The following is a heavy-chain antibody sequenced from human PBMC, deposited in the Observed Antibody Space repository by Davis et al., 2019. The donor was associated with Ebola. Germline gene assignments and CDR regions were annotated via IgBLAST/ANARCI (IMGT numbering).Heavy chain of an antibody. CDR1: GGSFSSRAYY. CDR2: IFYSGDT. J-gene: IGHJ4*02. CDR3: VRTTYGAPEY. D-gene: IGHD4-17*01. Sequence: PSETLSLTCTVSGGSFSSRAYYWGWIRQPPGKGLEWIGSIFYSGDTYYTPSLKSRVTFSIDTSKNQFSLRLSSVTAADTAVYYCVRTTYGAPEYWGQGTLVTVSS. V-gene: IGHV4-39*01.